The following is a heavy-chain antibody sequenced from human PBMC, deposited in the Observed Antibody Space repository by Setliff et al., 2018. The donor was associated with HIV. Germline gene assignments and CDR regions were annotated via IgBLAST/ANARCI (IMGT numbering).Heavy chain of an antibody. CDR2: IFPSGST. CDR3: ARVRVDYYDSSGYYSRSEYFQH. J-gene: IGHJ1*01. CDR1: GASIRSGVYY. D-gene: IGHD3-22*01. Sequence: PSETLSLTCAVSGASIRSGVYYWSWIRQPAGKGPEWIGHIFPSGSTNYSPSLYSRITISMEPSKNQFSLKLSSVTAADTAVYYGARVRVDYYDSSGYYSRSEYFQHWGQGTLVTVSS. V-gene: IGHV4-61*09.